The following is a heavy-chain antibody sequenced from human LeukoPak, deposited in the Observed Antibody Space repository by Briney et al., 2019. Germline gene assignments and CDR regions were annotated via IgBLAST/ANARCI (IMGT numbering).Heavy chain of an antibody. D-gene: IGHD3-10*01. CDR2: IYYNGST. Sequence: PSQTLSLTRTVSGDSIRSGDYYWSWIRQPPGKGLEWIGYIYYNGSTYYNPPLKGRVTIAVDTSKNPFSLKLSSVTAADTAVYYCARDRASPKAFDIWGQGTMVTVSS. CDR1: GDSIRSGDYY. V-gene: IGHV4-30-4*08. J-gene: IGHJ3*02. CDR3: ARDRASPKAFDI.